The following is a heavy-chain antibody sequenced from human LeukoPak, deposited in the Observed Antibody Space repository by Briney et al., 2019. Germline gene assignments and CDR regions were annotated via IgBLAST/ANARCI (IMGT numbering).Heavy chain of an antibody. CDR2: ISRSGGST. V-gene: IGHV3-23*01. CDR3: AKGTLDIVATGWYFDL. Sequence: PGGSLRLSCAASGFTFSSYAMNWVRQAPGKGLEWVSAISRSGGSTYYADSVKGRFTISRDNSKNTLYLQTNSLRAEDTAVYYCAKGTLDIVATGWYFDLWGRGTLVTVSS. J-gene: IGHJ2*01. D-gene: IGHD5-12*01. CDR1: GFTFSSYA.